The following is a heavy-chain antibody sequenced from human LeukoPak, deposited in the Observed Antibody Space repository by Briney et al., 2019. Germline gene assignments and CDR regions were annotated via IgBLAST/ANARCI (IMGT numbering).Heavy chain of an antibody. V-gene: IGHV3-30*18. Sequence: GRSLRLSCAASGFTFSGYGMHWVRQAPGKGLEWVAVISYDGSNKYYADSVKGRFTISRDNSKNTLSLQMDSLRAEDTAVYYCAKGWRKQLICHFDYWGQGPLVTVSS. J-gene: IGHJ4*02. CDR3: AKGWRKQLICHFDY. CDR1: GFTFSGYG. D-gene: IGHD2-8*01. CDR2: ISYDGSNK.